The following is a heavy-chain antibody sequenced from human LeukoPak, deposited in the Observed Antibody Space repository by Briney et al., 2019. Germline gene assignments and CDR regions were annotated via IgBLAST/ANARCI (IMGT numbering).Heavy chain of an antibody. J-gene: IGHJ3*02. Sequence: SETLSLTCTVSGGSISSYYWSWIRQPPGEGLEWIGYIYYSGSTNYNPSLKSRVTISVDTSKNQFSLKLSSVTAADTAVYYCASSLAAAGRGGAFDIWGQGTMVTVSS. CDR3: ASSLAAAGRGGAFDI. CDR2: IYYSGST. D-gene: IGHD6-13*01. V-gene: IGHV4-59*01. CDR1: GGSISSYY.